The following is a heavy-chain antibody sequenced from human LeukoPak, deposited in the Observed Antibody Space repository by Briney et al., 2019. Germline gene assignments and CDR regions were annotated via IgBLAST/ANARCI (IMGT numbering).Heavy chain of an antibody. J-gene: IGHJ4*02. CDR1: DGSFSDYY. V-gene: IGHV4-34*01. D-gene: IGHD3-10*01. CDR3: ASLHQVRGVTVFDY. CDR2: INHGGDT. Sequence: SETLSLTCAVYDGSFSDYYWSWVRQPPGKGLEWIGEINHGGDTKYNPTLKSRVTISIDASKRQLSLKLTSVTAADTAVYYCASLHQVRGVTVFDYWGQGTLVTVSS.